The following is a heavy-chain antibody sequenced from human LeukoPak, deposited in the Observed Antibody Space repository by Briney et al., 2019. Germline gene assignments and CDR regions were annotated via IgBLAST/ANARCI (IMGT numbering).Heavy chain of an antibody. J-gene: IGHJ4*02. D-gene: IGHD6-13*01. CDR1: GGSISSYY. CDR2: IYYSGTT. CDR3: ARHPLGIAAADY. Sequence: ETLSLTCTVSGGSISSYYWSWIRQPPGKGLEWIGYIYYSGTTNYNPSLKSRVTISVDTSKNQFSLKLSSVTAADTAVYYCARHPLGIAAADYWGQGTLVTVSS. V-gene: IGHV4-59*08.